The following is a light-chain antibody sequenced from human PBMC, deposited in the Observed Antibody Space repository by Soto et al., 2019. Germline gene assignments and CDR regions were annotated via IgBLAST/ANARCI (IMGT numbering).Light chain of an antibody. CDR3: QQYGSSPPMYT. J-gene: IGKJ2*01. Sequence: EIVLTQSPGTLSLSPGERATLSCTASQSVSSSYLAWYQQKPGQAPRLLIYGASSRATGIPDTFSGSGSGTDFTLTISRLEPEDVAVYFCQQYGSSPPMYTFGQGTKLEIK. CDR2: GAS. CDR1: QSVSSSY. V-gene: IGKV3-20*01.